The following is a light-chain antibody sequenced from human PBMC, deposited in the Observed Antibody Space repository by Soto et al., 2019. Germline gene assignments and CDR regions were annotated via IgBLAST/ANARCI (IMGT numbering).Light chain of an antibody. Sequence: EIVLTQSPATLSLSPGERATLSCRASQSVSSNLAWYQQKPGQAPRLLIYGASTRATGIPDRFSGSGSGTDFTLTISRLEPEDFAVYYCQQYGSSPFTFGPGTKV. CDR3: QQYGSSPFT. V-gene: IGKV3-20*01. CDR2: GAS. CDR1: QSVSSN. J-gene: IGKJ3*01.